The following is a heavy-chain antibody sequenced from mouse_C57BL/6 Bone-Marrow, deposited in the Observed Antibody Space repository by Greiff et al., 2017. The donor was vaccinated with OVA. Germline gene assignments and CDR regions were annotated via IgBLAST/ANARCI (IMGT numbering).Heavy chain of an antibody. CDR3: ARKTPYYGSSYVGYFDV. V-gene: IGHV1-76*01. J-gene: IGHJ1*03. Sequence: LVESGAELVRPGASVKLSCKASGYTFTDYYINWVKQRPGQGLEWIARIYPGSGNTYYNEKFKGKATLTAEKSSSTAYMQLSSLTSEDSAVYFCARKTPYYGSSYVGYFDVWGTGTTVTVSS. CDR2: IYPGSGNT. D-gene: IGHD1-1*01. CDR1: GYTFTDYY.